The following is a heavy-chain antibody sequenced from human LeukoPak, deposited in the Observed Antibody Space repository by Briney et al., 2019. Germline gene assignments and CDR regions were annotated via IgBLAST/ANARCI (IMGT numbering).Heavy chain of an antibody. V-gene: IGHV3-74*01. Sequence: GGSLRLSCEVSGLTFSNVWLHWVRQAPGQGLVWVSRISSAGGTVYADPVKGRFTISRDNAKNMLYLQMNSLRAEDTAVYYCASFRDTDNWGRGTMVTVSS. CDR1: GLTFSNVW. CDR3: ASFRDTDN. CDR2: ISSAGGT. J-gene: IGHJ3*01. D-gene: IGHD2-21*01.